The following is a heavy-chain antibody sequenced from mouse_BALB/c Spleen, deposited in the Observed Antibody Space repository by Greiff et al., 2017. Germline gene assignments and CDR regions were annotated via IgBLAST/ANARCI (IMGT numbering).Heavy chain of an antibody. Sequence: VQLQQSGPELVTPGASVKISCTTSGYTFTEYTMHWVKQSQGKSLEWIGGINPNNGGTSYNQKFKGKATLTVDKSSSTAYMELRSLTSKDSAVYYCAISRGEYGNYDAMDYWGQGTSVTVSS. J-gene: IGHJ4*01. CDR3: AISRGEYGNYDAMDY. CDR2: INPNNGGT. D-gene: IGHD2-1*01. CDR1: GYTFTEYT. V-gene: IGHV1-26*01.